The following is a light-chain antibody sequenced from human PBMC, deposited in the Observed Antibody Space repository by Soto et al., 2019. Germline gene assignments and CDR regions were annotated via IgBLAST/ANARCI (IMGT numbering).Light chain of an antibody. J-gene: IGKJ1*01. CDR3: QQYGSSTRT. CDR1: QSVSSSY. V-gene: IGKV3-20*01. CDR2: GAS. Sequence: EIVLTQSPGTLSLSPGDRATLSCRASQSVSSSYLAWYQQNPGQAPSXLIYGASSRDTGISDRGSGSGSGTEFTLTISRLEPEDFEVYDCQQYGSSTRTFGPGTKVDIK.